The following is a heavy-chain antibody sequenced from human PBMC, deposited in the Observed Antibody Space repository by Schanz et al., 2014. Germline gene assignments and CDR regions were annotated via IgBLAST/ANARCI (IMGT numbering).Heavy chain of an antibody. CDR2: IGSSSTTM. Sequence: EVQLVESGGGLVQPGGSLRLSCAASGFTFNSYWMTWVRQAPGRGLEWISYIGSSSTTMYYADSVKGRFTISRDNSKNTLYLQMNSLRDEDTAVYYCAKEITVIVVVLDAFDIWGQGTMVTVSS. V-gene: IGHV3-48*02. D-gene: IGHD3-22*01. J-gene: IGHJ3*02. CDR3: AKEITVIVVVLDAFDI. CDR1: GFTFNSYW.